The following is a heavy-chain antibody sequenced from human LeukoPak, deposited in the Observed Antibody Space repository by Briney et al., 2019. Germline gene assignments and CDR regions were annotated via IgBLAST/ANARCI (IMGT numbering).Heavy chain of an antibody. CDR3: ARGPNIYSGSYHEGDCYMDV. V-gene: IGHV3-7*01. CDR2: MKRDGSEK. Sequence: GGSLRLSCAASGFTFSNYWVGWVRQAPGKGLEWVANMKRDGSEKYYVDSVKGRFTISRDNAKNSLYLQMNSLRAEDTAVYYCARGPNIYSGSYHEGDCYMDVWGKGTTVTVSS. J-gene: IGHJ6*03. D-gene: IGHD1-26*01. CDR1: GFTFSNYW.